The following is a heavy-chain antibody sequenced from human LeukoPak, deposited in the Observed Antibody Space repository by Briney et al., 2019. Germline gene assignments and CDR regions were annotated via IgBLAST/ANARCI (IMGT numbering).Heavy chain of an antibody. CDR2: ISSSSSYI. J-gene: IGHJ4*02. V-gene: IGHV3-21*04. D-gene: IGHD1-1*01. CDR1: GFTFSIYN. Sequence: GGSLRLSCAASGFTFSIYNMNWVRQAPGKGLEWVSSISSSSSYIYYADSVKGRFTISRDNSKNTLYLQMNSLGADDTAVYYCAKGNWRYFDYWGQGTLVTVSS. CDR3: AKGNWRYFDY.